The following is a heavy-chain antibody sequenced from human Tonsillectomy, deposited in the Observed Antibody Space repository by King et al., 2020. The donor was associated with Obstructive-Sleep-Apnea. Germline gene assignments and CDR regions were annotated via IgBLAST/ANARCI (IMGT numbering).Heavy chain of an antibody. Sequence: VQLVESGGGVVQPGRSLRLSCAASGFTFNTYAMHWVRQAPGKGLEWVAVISYDGNNQYFADSVGGRFTISRDNSRNTLYLEMNSLRAEDTAVYYCARDFYDAPSYYYYGVDVWGQGTTVTVSS. V-gene: IGHV3-30*04. CDR3: ARDFYDAPSYYYYGVDV. CDR2: ISYDGNNQ. D-gene: IGHD2/OR15-2a*01. CDR1: GFTFNTYA. J-gene: IGHJ6*02.